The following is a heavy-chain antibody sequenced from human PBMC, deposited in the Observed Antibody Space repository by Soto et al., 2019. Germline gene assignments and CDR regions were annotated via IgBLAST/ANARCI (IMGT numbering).Heavy chain of an antibody. CDR3: ARGGYSYGSRWFDP. D-gene: IGHD5-18*01. CDR1: GYTFTTFG. Sequence: ASVKVSCKASGYTFTTFGISWVRQAPGQGLEWVGWISANNGNTKYSQKFQGRVSLTTETSASTAYMELRSLRSDDTAVYYCARGGYSYGSRWFDPWGQGTLVTVSS. CDR2: ISANNGNT. V-gene: IGHV1-18*01. J-gene: IGHJ5*02.